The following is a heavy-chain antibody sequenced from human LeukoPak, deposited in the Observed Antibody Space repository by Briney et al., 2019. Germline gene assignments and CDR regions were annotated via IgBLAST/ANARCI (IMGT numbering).Heavy chain of an antibody. Sequence: PSETLSLTCTVSGGSISSYYWSWIRQPPGKGLEWIGYIYYSGSTNYNPSLKSRVTISVDTSKDQFSLKLSSVTAADTAVYYCARVGGTNYYYYGMDVWGQGTTVTVSS. J-gene: IGHJ6*02. CDR3: ARVGGTNYYYYGMDV. CDR1: GGSISSYY. CDR2: IYYSGST. V-gene: IGHV4-59*01. D-gene: IGHD1-1*01.